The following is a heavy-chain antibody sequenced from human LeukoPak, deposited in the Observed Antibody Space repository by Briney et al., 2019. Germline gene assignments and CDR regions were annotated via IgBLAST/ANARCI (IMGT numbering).Heavy chain of an antibody. Sequence: GGSLRLSCAASGFTFSSYAMSWVRQAPGKGLEWVSAISGSGGSTYYADSVKGRFTISRDNANNSLSLQMNSLRAEDTAVYYCARETNLISSGLDYWGQGTLVTVSS. J-gene: IGHJ4*02. V-gene: IGHV3-23*01. CDR1: GFTFSSYA. CDR3: ARETNLISSGLDY. D-gene: IGHD3-10*01. CDR2: ISGSGGST.